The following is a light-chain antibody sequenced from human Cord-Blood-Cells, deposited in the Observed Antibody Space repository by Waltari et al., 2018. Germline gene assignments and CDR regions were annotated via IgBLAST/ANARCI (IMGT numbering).Light chain of an antibody. CDR2: EGS. CDR3: CSYAGSSTWV. V-gene: IGLV2-23*01. Sequence: QSALTQPASVSGSPGQSIPISCTGTSSAVGSYNLVSWYQQHPGKAPQLMIYEGSKRPSGVSNRFSGSKSGNTASLTISGLQAEDEADYYCCSYAGSSTWVFGGGTKLTVL. J-gene: IGLJ3*02. CDR1: SSAVGSYNL.